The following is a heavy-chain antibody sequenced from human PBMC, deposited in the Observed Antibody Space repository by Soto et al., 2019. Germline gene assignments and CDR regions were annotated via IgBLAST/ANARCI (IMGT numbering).Heavy chain of an antibody. CDR3: AKSDSMVRGVIMAKYYFHG. J-gene: IGHJ4*02. V-gene: IGHV3-23*01. Sequence: EVQLLESGGGLVQPGGSLRLSCAASGFTFGTYAMTWVRQAPGKGLEWVSTVRGGGDTTYYADSVKGRFTISRDNSKNMVYLKLNSLRAEDTAVYFCAKSDSMVRGVIMAKYYFHGWRQGILVSVSS. CDR1: GFTFGTYA. D-gene: IGHD3-10*01. CDR2: VRGGGDTT.